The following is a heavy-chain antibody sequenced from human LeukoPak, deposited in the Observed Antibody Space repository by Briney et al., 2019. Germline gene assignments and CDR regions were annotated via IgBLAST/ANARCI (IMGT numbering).Heavy chain of an antibody. Sequence: SQTLSLTCAVSGDSISGGGYSWSWIRQPPGKGLEWIGYIYHSGSTYYNPSLKSRVTISVDRSKNQFSLKLSSVTAADTAVYYCARELRSPWFDPWGQGTLVTVSS. D-gene: IGHD4-17*01. CDR2: IYHSGST. CDR1: GDSISGGGYS. CDR3: ARELRSPWFDP. J-gene: IGHJ5*02. V-gene: IGHV4-30-2*01.